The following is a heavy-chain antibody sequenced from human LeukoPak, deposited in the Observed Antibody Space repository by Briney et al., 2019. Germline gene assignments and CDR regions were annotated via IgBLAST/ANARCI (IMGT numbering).Heavy chain of an antibody. CDR1: GFTVSSNY. Sequence: PGGSLRLSCAASGFTVSSNYMNWVRQAPGKGLEWVSVIYSGGSTYYADSVRGRFTISRDNSKNTLYLQMNSLRAEDTAVYYCARAPSGSGSPRPFDYWGQGTLVSVSS. V-gene: IGHV3-53*01. CDR3: ARAPSGSGSPRPFDY. CDR2: IYSGGST. D-gene: IGHD6-19*01. J-gene: IGHJ4*02.